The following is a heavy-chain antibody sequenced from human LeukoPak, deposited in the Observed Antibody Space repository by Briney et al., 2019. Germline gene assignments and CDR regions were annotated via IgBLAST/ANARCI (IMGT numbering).Heavy chain of an antibody. V-gene: IGHV4-34*01. D-gene: IGHD4-17*01. Sequence: SETLSLTCAVYGGSFSGYYWSWIRQPPGKGLEWIGEINHSGSTNYNPSLKSRVTISVDTSRNQFSLKLSSVTAADTAVYYCARALGTTVTTKIDYWGQGTLVTVSS. CDR1: GGSFSGYY. CDR2: INHSGST. J-gene: IGHJ4*02. CDR3: ARALGTTVTTKIDY.